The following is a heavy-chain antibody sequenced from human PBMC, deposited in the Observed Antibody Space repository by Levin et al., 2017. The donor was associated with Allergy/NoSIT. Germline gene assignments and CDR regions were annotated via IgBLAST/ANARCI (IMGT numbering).Heavy chain of an antibody. D-gene: IGHD1-26*01. CDR2: LRYSGDTT. Sequence: GGSLRLSCAASGFTFTSYTMTWVRQAPGRGLEWVSTLRYSGDTTHYADSVKGRFTISRDGSRDTLFLQMNSLRPEDTAVYYCARGVYRGSPYRAFDMWGQGTMVTVSS. V-gene: IGHV3-23*01. CDR3: ARGVYRGSPYRAFDM. CDR1: GFTFTSYT. J-gene: IGHJ3*02.